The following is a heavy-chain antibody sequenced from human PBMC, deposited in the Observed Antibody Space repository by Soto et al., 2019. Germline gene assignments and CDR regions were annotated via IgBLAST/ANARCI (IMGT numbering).Heavy chain of an antibody. CDR3: AKDRTPPHSLSPASLAIKNLLVGQCFDS. Sequence: EVQLLESGGGLVQPGGSLRLSCAASGFAFHTHALSWVRQAPGKGLEWVSGISASGVTTYYADSVKGRFTISRDNSKKAVTLQMNSLRAEDTAFYYCAKDRTPPHSLSPASLAIKNLLVGQCFDSWGQGTLVTVSS. V-gene: IGHV3-23*01. CDR2: ISASGVTT. D-gene: IGHD2-8*02. CDR1: GFAFHTHA. J-gene: IGHJ4*02.